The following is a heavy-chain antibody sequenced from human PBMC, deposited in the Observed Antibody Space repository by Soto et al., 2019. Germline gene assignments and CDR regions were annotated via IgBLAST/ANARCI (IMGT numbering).Heavy chain of an antibody. J-gene: IGHJ4*02. D-gene: IGHD6-25*01. V-gene: IGHV3-53*01. Sequence: EVQLVESGGGLIQPGGSLRLSCAVSGFTVSNNYMSWVRQAPGKGLEGVSVIYSGGYTAYGDSVKGRFTISRDNSKNTLFLQRKGLGAGDRAVFYGATQRGGGGYWGQGTLVTVSS. CDR1: GFTVSNNY. CDR3: ATQRGGGGY. CDR2: IYSGGYT.